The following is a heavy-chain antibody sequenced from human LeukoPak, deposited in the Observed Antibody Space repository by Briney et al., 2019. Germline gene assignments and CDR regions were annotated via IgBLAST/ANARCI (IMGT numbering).Heavy chain of an antibody. CDR3: ARDSDGALDY. CDR2: IYSGGST. CDR1: GFTVSSNY. J-gene: IGHJ4*02. Sequence: QSGGSLRLSCAASGFTVSSNYMSWVRQAPGKGLEWVSVIYSGGSTYYADSVKGRFTISRDNSKNTLYLQMNSLRAEDTAVYYCARDSDGALDYWGQGTLVTVSS. D-gene: IGHD5-24*01. V-gene: IGHV3-53*01.